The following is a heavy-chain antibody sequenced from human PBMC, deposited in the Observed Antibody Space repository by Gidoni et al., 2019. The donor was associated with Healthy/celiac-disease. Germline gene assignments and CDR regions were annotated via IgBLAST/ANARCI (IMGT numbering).Heavy chain of an antibody. CDR3: ARGLPLQRSYYYYGMDV. D-gene: IGHD2-2*01. CDR2: INHSGST. J-gene: IGHJ6*02. Sequence: QVQLQQWGAGLLKPSETLSLTCAVYGGSFSGYYWSWIRQPPGKGLEWIGEINHSGSTNYNPSLKSRVTISVDTSKNQFSLKLSSVTAADTAVYYCARGLPLQRSYYYYGMDVWGQGTTVTVSS. CDR1: GGSFSGYY. V-gene: IGHV4-34*01.